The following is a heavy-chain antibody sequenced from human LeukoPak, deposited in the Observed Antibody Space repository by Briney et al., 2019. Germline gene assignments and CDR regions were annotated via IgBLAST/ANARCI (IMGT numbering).Heavy chain of an antibody. CDR3: ARDSSSWYNWFDP. D-gene: IGHD6-13*01. V-gene: IGHV3-66*02. J-gene: IGHJ5*02. CDR2: IYSGGST. CDR1: GFTVSSNY. Sequence: GGSLRLSCAASGFTVSSNYMSWVRQAPGKGLEWVSVIYSGGSTYYADSVKGRFTISRDNSKNTLYLQMNSLRAEDTAVYYCARDSSSWYNWFDPWGQGTRVTVSS.